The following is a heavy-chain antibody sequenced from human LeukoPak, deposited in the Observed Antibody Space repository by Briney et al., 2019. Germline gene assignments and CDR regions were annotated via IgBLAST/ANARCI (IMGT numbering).Heavy chain of an antibody. J-gene: IGHJ5*02. D-gene: IGHD2-15*01. CDR3: ARGSCSGGSCYPFWFDP. V-gene: IGHV4-39*07. CDR1: GGSISSSSYY. CDR2: IFYSGST. Sequence: SETLSLTCTVSGGSISSSSYYWGWIRQPPGKGLEWIGSIFYSGSTYYNPSLKSRVTVSLDTSKNQFSLKLSSVTAADTAVYYCARGSCSGGSCYPFWFDPWGQGTLVTVSS.